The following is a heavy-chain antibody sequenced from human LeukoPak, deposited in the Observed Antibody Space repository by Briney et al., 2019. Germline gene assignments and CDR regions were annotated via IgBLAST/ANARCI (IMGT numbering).Heavy chain of an antibody. J-gene: IGHJ4*02. CDR1: GFTFSSYW. CDR3: AKFPPHYYGSGSYDY. D-gene: IGHD3-10*01. V-gene: IGHV3-7*03. Sequence: PGGSLRLSCEASGFTFSSYWMGWVRQAPGKGLEWVANIMKDGGHKNYVDSVKGRFTISRDNSKNTLYLQMNSLRAEDTAVYYCAKFPPHYYGSGSYDYWGQGTLVTVSS. CDR2: IMKDGGHK.